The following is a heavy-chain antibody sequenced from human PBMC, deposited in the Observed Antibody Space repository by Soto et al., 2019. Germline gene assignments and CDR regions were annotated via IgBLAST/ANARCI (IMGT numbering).Heavy chain of an antibody. V-gene: IGHV4-39*01. J-gene: IGHJ5*02. CDR2: IYYSGST. D-gene: IGHD3-10*01. CDR1: GGSISSSSYY. CDR3: ARHVDYYGSGDLNWFDP. Sequence: QLQLQESGPGLVKPSETLSLTCTVSGGSISSSSYYWGWIRQPPGKGLEWIGSIYYSGSTSYNPSLKSRVTISVDTSKNQFSLKLSSVTAADTAVYYCARHVDYYGSGDLNWFDPWGQGTLVTVSS.